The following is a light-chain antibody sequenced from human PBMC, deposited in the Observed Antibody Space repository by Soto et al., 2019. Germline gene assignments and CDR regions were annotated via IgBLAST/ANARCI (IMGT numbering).Light chain of an antibody. CDR1: QSVHTN. V-gene: IGKV3-15*01. J-gene: IGKJ1*01. CDR3: QQYNNLWT. CDR2: GAS. Sequence: EIVMTQSPATLSVSPGERATLSCRASQSVHTNLAWYQQKPGQAPRPLIYGASTRATGIPARFSGGGSGTEFTLTISSLQSEDFAVYYCQQYNNLWTFGQGTKVEIK.